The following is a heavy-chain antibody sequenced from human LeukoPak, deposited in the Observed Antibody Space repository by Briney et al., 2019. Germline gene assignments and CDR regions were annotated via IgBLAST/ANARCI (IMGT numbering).Heavy chain of an antibody. CDR1: GYXFTGYY. J-gene: IGHJ4*02. Sequence: ASVKVSCNASGYXFTGYYMHWVRQAPGQGLEWMGWINPNSGGTNYAQKFQGRVTMTRDTSISTAYMELSRLRSDDTAVYYCARGPRIVGATTYLDYWGQGTLVTVSS. V-gene: IGHV1-2*02. CDR3: ARGPRIVGATTYLDY. D-gene: IGHD1-26*01. CDR2: INPNSGGT.